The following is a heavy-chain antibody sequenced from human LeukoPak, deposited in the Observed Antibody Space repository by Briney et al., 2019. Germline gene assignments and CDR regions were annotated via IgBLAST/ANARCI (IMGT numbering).Heavy chain of an antibody. CDR1: GGSIRSSSFS. J-gene: IGHJ4*02. CDR2: IYYSGST. V-gene: IGHV4-39*02. D-gene: IGHD5-18*01. Sequence: SETLSLTCTVSGGSIRSSSFSWGWIRQPPGKGLEWIGSIYYSGSTYYNPSLKSRVTISVDTSKKHLSLKLSSVTAADTAVYYCARLGGYSYGYGYWGQGTLVTVSS. CDR3: ARLGGYSYGYGY.